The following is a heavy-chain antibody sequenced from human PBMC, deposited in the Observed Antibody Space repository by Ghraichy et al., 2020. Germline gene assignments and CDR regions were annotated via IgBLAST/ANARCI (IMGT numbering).Heavy chain of an antibody. CDR1: GGSISSSSYY. CDR2: IYYSGST. CDR3: ASAVLQCSGGSCYSDAVDI. Sequence: SETLSLTCTVSGGSISSSSYYWGWIRQPPGKGLEWIGSIYYSGSTYYNPSLKSRVTISLDTSKNQFSLKLSPVTAADTAVYYCASAVLQCSGGSCYSDAVDIWGQGTMVTVSS. J-gene: IGHJ3*02. V-gene: IGHV4-39*01. D-gene: IGHD2-15*01.